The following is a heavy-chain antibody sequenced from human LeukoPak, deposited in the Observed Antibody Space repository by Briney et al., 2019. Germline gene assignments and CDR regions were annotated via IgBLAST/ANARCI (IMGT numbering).Heavy chain of an antibody. V-gene: IGHV3-66*02. CDR1: GFTVSNNY. CDR3: ARSIGYGPFDY. CDR2: IYSGGGT. D-gene: IGHD5-12*01. Sequence: GGSLRLSCAASGFTVSNNYMSWVRQAPGKGLEWVSVIYSGGGTNYANSVKGRFTFSRDNSKNTLYLQMNSLRAEDTAVYYCARSIGYGPFDYWGQGTLVTVSS. J-gene: IGHJ4*02.